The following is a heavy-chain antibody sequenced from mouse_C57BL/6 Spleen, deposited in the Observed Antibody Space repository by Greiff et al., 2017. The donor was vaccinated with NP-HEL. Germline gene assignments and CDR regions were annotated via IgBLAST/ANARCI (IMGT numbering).Heavy chain of an antibody. D-gene: IGHD2-2*01. CDR3: ARYEGYGYGCFAD. CDR2: IRNKANGYTT. Sequence: EVQLVESGGGLVQPGGSLSLSCAASGFTFTDYYMSWVRQPPGKALEWLGFIRNKANGYTTEYSASVKGRFTISRDNSQSILYLQMNALRAEDSSTYYCARYEGYGYGCFADWGQGTLVTVSA. J-gene: IGHJ3*01. V-gene: IGHV7-3*01. CDR1: GFTFTDYY.